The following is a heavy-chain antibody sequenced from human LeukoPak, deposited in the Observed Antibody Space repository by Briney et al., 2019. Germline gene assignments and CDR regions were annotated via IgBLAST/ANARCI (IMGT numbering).Heavy chain of an antibody. D-gene: IGHD2-8*01. J-gene: IGHJ4*02. CDR1: GFTFSSYG. V-gene: IGHV3-30*02. CDR3: AKDPEGGLYRRDDDY. Sequence: GGSLRLSCAASGFTFSSYGMHWVRQAPGKGLEWVAFIRYDGSNKYYADSVKGRFTISRDNSKNTLYLQMNSLRAEDTAVYYCAKDPEGGLYRRDDDYWGQGTLVTVSS. CDR2: IRYDGSNK.